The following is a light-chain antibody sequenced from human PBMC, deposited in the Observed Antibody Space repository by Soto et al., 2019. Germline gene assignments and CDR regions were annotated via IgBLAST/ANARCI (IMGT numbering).Light chain of an antibody. CDR3: QQYYSAPYT. CDR1: QSVLSSSNNKNY. CDR2: WAS. V-gene: IGKV4-1*01. Sequence: DIVMTQSPDSLVVSLGEMATISCRSSQSVLSSSNNKNYLTWYQHKPGQPPKLLIYWASTRESGVPDRFSGSGSGTDFTLTISSLQAEDVAVYYCQQYYSAPYTFGQGTKLEIK. J-gene: IGKJ2*01.